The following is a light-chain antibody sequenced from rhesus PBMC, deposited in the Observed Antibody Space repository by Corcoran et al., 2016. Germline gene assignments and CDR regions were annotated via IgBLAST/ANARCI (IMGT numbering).Light chain of an antibody. Sequence: QSVLTQPPSVSGAPGQTITISCTGSSSNLGNFYVQWYQQLPGTAPKLLISESKNRPSGISDRFSGSQSGTSASLTITGLQSEDEADYYCQSYDSRVNAHVLFGGGTRLTVL. CDR3: QSYDSRVNAHVL. CDR1: SSNLGNFY. V-gene: IGLV1-85*01. J-gene: IGLJ3*01. CDR2: ESK.